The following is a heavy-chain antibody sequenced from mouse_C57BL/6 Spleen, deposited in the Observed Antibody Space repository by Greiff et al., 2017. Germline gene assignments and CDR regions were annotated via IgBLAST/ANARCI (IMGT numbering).Heavy chain of an antibody. CDR3: ASYYDYDDYYAMDY. D-gene: IGHD2-4*01. Sequence: VKLVESGPGLVQPSQSLSITCTVSGFSLTSYGVHWVRQSPGKGLEWLGVIWSGGSTDYNAAFISRLSTRKDNSKSQVFFKMNSLQADDSAIYYCASYYDYDDYYAMDYWGQGTSVTVSS. V-gene: IGHV2-2*01. CDR1: GFSLTSYG. J-gene: IGHJ4*01. CDR2: IWSGGST.